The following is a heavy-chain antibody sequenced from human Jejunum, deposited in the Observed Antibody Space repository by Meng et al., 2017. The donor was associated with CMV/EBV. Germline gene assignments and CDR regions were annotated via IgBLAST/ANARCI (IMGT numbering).Heavy chain of an antibody. CDR3: VRVVATEDY. D-gene: IGHD5-12*01. J-gene: IGHJ4*02. CDR1: GFSISTCW. Sequence: SGAVSGFSISTCWMGWGRQAPGKEPEWVANIKKDGTEMYYAGSVKGRFTKSRDNAKNSLYLKMNSLGVDDTAVCYCVRVVATEDYWGQGTLVTVSS. V-gene: IGHV3-7*01. CDR2: IKKDGTEM.